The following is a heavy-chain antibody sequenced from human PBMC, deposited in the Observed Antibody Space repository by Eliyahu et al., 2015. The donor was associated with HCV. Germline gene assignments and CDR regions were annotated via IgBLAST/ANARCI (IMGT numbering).Heavy chain of an antibody. D-gene: IGHD2-2*01. J-gene: IGHJ3*02. CDR1: GFPFSSYA. CDR2: ISYDGSNK. V-gene: IGHV3-30*01. Sequence: QVQLVESGGGVVQPGRSLRLSCAAXGFPFSSYAMHWVRQAPGKGLEWVAVISYDGSNKYYADSVKGRFTISRDNSKNTLYLQMNSLRAEDTAVYYCARVVVPAMGAFDIWGQGTMVTVSS. CDR3: ARVVVPAMGAFDI.